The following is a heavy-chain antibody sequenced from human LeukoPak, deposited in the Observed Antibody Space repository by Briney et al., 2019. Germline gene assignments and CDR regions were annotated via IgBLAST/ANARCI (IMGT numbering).Heavy chain of an antibody. CDR3: ATSEGSHDMAYWIDN. D-gene: IGHD3-10*01. CDR1: EYIFSNYA. Sequence: RASVKVSCKASEYIFSNYAINWVRQAPGQGLEWMGWINTNTGNPTYAQGFTGRFVFPLDTSVTTAFLQISSLKAEDTGMYYCATSEGSHDMAYWIDNWGQGTLVTVSS. V-gene: IGHV7-4-1*02. J-gene: IGHJ4*02. CDR2: INTNTGNP.